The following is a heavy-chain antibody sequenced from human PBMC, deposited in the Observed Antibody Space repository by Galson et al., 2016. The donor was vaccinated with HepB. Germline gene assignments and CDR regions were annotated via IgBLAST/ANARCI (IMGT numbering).Heavy chain of an antibody. Sequence: SGAEVKKPGASVKVSCKASGYTFTEYDMNWVRQATGQGLEWMGLFNPSRGSTTYAQKLQGRVTMSGDTSTGTFYMELSSLTSEDTAMYYCARRSAGGSEAFLDYWGQGTLVTVSS. CDR3: ARRSAGGSEAFLDY. D-gene: IGHD6-19*01. CDR1: GYTFTEYD. CDR2: FNPSRGST. V-gene: IGHV1-46*04. J-gene: IGHJ4*02.